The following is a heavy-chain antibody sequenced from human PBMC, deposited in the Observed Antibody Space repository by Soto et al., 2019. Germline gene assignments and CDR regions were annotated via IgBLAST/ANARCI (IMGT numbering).Heavy chain of an antibody. V-gene: IGHV1-69*13. CDR2: IIPFYGSV. Sequence: SVKVSCKASGGTFGSYALGWVRQAPGQGLESMGGIIPFYGSVTYTERFQGRVTITADEATSTAYMELSSLKSEDTAVYYCALESDYYGSGSYPTWGQGTPVTVSS. CDR1: GGTFGSYA. D-gene: IGHD3-10*01. J-gene: IGHJ4*02. CDR3: ALESDYYGSGSYPT.